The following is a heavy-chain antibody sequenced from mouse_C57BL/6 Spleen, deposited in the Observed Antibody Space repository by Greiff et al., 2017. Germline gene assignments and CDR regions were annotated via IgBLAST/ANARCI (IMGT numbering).Heavy chain of an antibody. D-gene: IGHD2-3*01. CDR3: ASIYDGWGY. J-gene: IGHJ2*01. V-gene: IGHV1-9*01. CDR1: GYTFTGYW. CDR2: ILPGSGST. Sequence: QVQLKESGAELMKPGASVTLSCKATGYTFTGYWIEWVKQRPGHGLEWIGEILPGSGSTNHNEKFKGKATFTADTSSNTAYMQLSSLTTEDSAIYYWASIYDGWGYWGQGTTLTVSS.